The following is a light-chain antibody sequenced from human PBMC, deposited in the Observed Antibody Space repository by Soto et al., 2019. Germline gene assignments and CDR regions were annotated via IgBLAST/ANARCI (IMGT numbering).Light chain of an antibody. CDR3: MQGTHPPIA. CDR1: QSLVYSDGNTY. CDR2: EVS. J-gene: IGKJ1*01. Sequence: DVVMTQSPLSLPVTLGQPASISCRSTQSLVYSDGNTYLSWFQQRPGQSPRRLIYEVSNRDSGVPDRFSGSGSGTDLTLKISRVEAEDVGVYYCMQGTHPPIAFGRGTKVEIE. V-gene: IGKV2-30*01.